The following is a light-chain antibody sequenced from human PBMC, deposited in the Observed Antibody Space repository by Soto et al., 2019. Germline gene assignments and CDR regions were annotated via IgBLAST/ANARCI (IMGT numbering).Light chain of an antibody. V-gene: IGKV1-12*01. CDR2: DVS. CDR3: QQGYSFAFT. J-gene: IGKJ3*01. Sequence: DIQMTQSPSSVSASVGDRVTITCRASQSISSWLAWYQQKPGKAPNLLIYDVSNLESGVPSRFSGSGSGTDFTLTISSLQPEDFATYFCQQGYSFAFTFGPGTKVDIK. CDR1: QSISSW.